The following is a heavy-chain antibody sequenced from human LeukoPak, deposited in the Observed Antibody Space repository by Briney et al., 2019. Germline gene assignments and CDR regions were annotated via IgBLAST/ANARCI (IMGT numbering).Heavy chain of an antibody. CDR3: VRTPPNWGFDY. CDR1: GHTFTSHD. D-gene: IGHD7-27*01. CDR2: MSPNSGDT. J-gene: IGHJ4*02. Sequence: ASVKVSCKASGHTFTSHDINWVRQATGQGLEWMGWMSPNSGDTGYAQKFQGRVTMTSDSSISTAYMELSSLRSEDTAIYYCVRTPPNWGFDYWGQGTLVTVSS. V-gene: IGHV1-8*01.